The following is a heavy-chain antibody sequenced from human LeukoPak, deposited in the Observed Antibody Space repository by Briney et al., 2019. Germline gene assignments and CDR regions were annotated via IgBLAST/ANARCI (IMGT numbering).Heavy chain of an antibody. D-gene: IGHD5-18*01. J-gene: IGHJ4*02. CDR1: GFTFSSYA. Sequence: PGRSLRLSCAASGFTFSSYAMHWVRQAPGKGLEWVAVISYDGSNKYYAASVKRRFTISRDNSKNTLYLQMNSLRAEDTAVYYCASILGGYSYGRLDYWGQGTLVTVSS. CDR3: ASILGGYSYGRLDY. CDR2: ISYDGSNK. V-gene: IGHV3-30*04.